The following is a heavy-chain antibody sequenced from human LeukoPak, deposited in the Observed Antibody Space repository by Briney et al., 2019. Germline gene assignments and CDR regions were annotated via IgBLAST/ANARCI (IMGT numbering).Heavy chain of an antibody. Sequence: ASVKVSCKASGYTFTGYYMHWVRQAPRQGLEWMGWINPNSGGTNYAQKFQGRVTMTRDTSISTAYMELSRLRSDDTAVYYCAVTGGYCSSTSCLDYWGQGTLVTVSS. D-gene: IGHD2-2*01. CDR3: AVTGGYCSSTSCLDY. J-gene: IGHJ4*02. CDR1: GYTFTGYY. CDR2: INPNSGGT. V-gene: IGHV1-2*02.